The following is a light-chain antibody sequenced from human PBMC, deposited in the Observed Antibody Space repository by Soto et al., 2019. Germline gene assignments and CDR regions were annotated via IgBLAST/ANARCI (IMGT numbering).Light chain of an antibody. CDR3: QHYNNWPRT. Sequence: GMTQSPPTLSVSPGERAAVACRASQSVTRNLAWYQQKPVHAPRLLIYHAATRANAVPARYTASRSGTEFHLTLRTLQSEDFAVYYCQHYNNWPRTFGQATKVDI. V-gene: IGKV3-15*01. J-gene: IGKJ1*01. CDR2: HAA. CDR1: QSVTRN.